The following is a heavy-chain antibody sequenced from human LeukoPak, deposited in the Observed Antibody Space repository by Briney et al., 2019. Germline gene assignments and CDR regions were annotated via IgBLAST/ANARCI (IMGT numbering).Heavy chain of an antibody. CDR1: GGSISSYY. CDR3: ARHNVEQWFDP. Sequence: SETLSLTCTVSGGSISSYYWSWIRQPPGKGLEWVGYIYYSGSTNYNPSLKSRVTISVDTSKNQFSLKLSSVTAADTAVYYCARHNVEQWFDPWGQGTLVTVSS. CDR2: IYYSGST. V-gene: IGHV4-59*08. D-gene: IGHD1-26*01. J-gene: IGHJ5*02.